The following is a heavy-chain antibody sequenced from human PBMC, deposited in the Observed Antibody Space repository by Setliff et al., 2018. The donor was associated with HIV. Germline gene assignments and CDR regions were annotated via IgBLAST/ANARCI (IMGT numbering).Heavy chain of an antibody. V-gene: IGHV4-4*07. CDR2: LYPSGST. CDR3: ARVFPPIRGAPFGVPPGVVDI. Sequence: SETLSLTCSVSGGSMSPYYWSWIRQPAGKGLEWIGRLYPSGSTIYNPSLRSRVTLSVDTSKNQFSLKLSSVTAADTAVYYCARVFPPIRGAPFGVPPGVVDIWGQGSMVTVSS. J-gene: IGHJ3*02. D-gene: IGHD2-8*01. CDR1: GGSMSPYY.